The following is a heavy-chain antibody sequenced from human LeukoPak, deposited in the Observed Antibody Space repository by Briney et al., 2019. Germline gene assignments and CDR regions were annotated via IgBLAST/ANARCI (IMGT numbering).Heavy chain of an antibody. Sequence: ASVKVSCKASGYTFTSYGISWVRQAPGQGLEWMGWISASNGNTNYAQKLQGRVTMTTDTSTSTAYMELRSLRSDDTAVYYCAKATRYYYDSGWFDPWGQGTLVTVSS. CDR3: AKATRYYYDSGWFDP. V-gene: IGHV1-18*01. CDR2: ISASNGNT. CDR1: GYTFTSYG. J-gene: IGHJ5*02. D-gene: IGHD3-22*01.